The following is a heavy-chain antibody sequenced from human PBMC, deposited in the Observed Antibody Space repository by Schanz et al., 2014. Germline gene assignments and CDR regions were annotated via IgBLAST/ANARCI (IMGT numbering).Heavy chain of an antibody. V-gene: IGHV4-38-2*01. CDR2: VFPNGIT. CDR3: ARGGSVATIAPYTWFDP. Sequence: QVQLQESGPGLVKPSETLSLTCVVSRHSFSSSNWWGWIRQPPGKGLEWVGRVFPNGITNYNPSLRSPVTISTASPNTQFPLKLNSVTAADTAVYYCARGGSVATIAPYTWFDPWGQGTLVTVSS. CDR1: RHSFSSSNW. J-gene: IGHJ5*02. D-gene: IGHD5-12*01.